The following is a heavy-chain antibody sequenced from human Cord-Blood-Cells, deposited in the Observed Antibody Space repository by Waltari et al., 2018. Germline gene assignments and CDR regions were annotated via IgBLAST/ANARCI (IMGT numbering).Heavy chain of an antibody. CDR2: IYYSGST. J-gene: IGHJ3*02. CDR3: ARHDPTDYDFWSGYAFDI. Sequence: QLQLQESGPGLVKPSETLSLTCTVSGGSISSSSYYWGWIRQPPGKGLEWIGSIYYSGSTYYTPSLKSRVTISVDTSKNQFSLKLSSVTAAYTAVYYCARHDPTDYDFWSGYAFDIWGQGTMVTVSS. V-gene: IGHV4-39*01. CDR1: GGSISSSSYY. D-gene: IGHD3-3*01.